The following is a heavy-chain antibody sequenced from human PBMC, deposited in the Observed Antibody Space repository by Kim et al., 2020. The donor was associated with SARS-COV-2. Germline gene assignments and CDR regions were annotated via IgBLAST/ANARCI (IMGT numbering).Heavy chain of an antibody. D-gene: IGHD3-22*01. CDR2: T. J-gene: IGHJ4*02. V-gene: IGHV4-39*07. CDR3: ARDLTSSGYDY. Sequence: TYYNPSLKIRVTISVDTSKNQFSLKLSSVTAADTAVYYCARDLTSSGYDYWGQGTLVTVSS.